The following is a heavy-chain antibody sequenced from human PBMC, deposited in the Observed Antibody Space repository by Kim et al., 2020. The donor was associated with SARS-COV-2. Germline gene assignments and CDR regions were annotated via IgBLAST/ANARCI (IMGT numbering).Heavy chain of an antibody. Sequence: GGSLRLSCAASGFTFSSYGMHWVRQAPGKGLEWVAVIWYDGSNKYYADSVKGRFTISRDNSKNMLYLQMNSLRAEDTAVYYCARTPQYYDILTGYSPDAFDIWGQGTMVTVSS. V-gene: IGHV3-33*01. D-gene: IGHD3-9*01. CDR1: GFTFSSYG. CDR2: IWYDGSNK. CDR3: ARTPQYYDILTGYSPDAFDI. J-gene: IGHJ3*02.